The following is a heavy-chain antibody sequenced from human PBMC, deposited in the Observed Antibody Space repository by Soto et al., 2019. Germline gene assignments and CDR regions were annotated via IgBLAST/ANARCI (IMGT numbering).Heavy chain of an antibody. CDR2: INPSGGST. CDR3: ARGRPVGATRSSDAFDI. J-gene: IGHJ3*02. V-gene: IGHV1-46*01. D-gene: IGHD1-26*01. Sequence: ASVKVSCKASGYTFTSYYMHWVRQAPGQGLEWMGIINPSGGSTSYAQKFQGRVTMTRDTSTSTVYMELSSPRSEDTAVYYCARGRPVGATRSSDAFDIWGQGTMVTVSS. CDR1: GYTFTSYY.